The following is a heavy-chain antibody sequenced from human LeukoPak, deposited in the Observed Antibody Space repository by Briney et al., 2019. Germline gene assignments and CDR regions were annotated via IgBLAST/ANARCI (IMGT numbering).Heavy chain of an antibody. Sequence: GASVKVSCKASGGTFSSYAISWVRQAPGQGLEWMGGIIPIFGTANYAQKFQGRVTITADKSTSTAYMELSSLRSEDTAVYYCARRNYYGSGTPCGMDVWGKGTTVTVSS. V-gene: IGHV1-69*06. J-gene: IGHJ6*04. CDR2: IIPIFGTA. CDR3: ARRNYYGSGTPCGMDV. D-gene: IGHD3-10*01. CDR1: GGTFSSYA.